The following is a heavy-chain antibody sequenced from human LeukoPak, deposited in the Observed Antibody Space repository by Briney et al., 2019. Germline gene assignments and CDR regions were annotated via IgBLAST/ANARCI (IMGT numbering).Heavy chain of an antibody. CDR1: GFTFSNAW. J-gene: IGHJ4*01. CDR3: AKGIYSSGWSYFDY. V-gene: IGHV3-21*04. D-gene: IGHD6-19*01. Sequence: PGGSLRLSCVASGFTFSNAWMSWVRQAPGKGLEWVSIISSSSTSTYYADSVKGRFTISRDNSKNSLYLQMNSLRAEDTAVYYCAKGIYSSGWSYFDYWGHGTLVTVSS. CDR2: ISSSSTST.